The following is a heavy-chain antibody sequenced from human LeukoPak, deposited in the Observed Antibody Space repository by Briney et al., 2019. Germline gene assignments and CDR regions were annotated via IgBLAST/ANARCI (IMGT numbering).Heavy chain of an antibody. J-gene: IGHJ6*03. V-gene: IGHV3-74*01. D-gene: IGHD2-2*01. CDR3: ARVRRYQLLSPNYYYYYMDV. Sequence: GGSLRLSCAASGFTFSSYWMHWVRRAPGKGLVWVSRINTDGSSTSYADSVKGRFTISRDNAKNTLYLQMNSLRAEDTAVYYCARVRRYQLLSPNYYYYYMDVWGKGTTVTVSS. CDR2: INTDGSST. CDR1: GFTFSSYW.